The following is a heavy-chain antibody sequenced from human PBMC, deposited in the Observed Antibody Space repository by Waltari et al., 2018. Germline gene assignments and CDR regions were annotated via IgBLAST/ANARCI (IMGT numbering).Heavy chain of an antibody. CDR2: ISHSGTT. D-gene: IGHD2-21*02. Sequence: QVQLQQWGAGLLKPSETLSLTCAVYGGSFSGYYWSWIRPPPGKGLEWIGEISHSGTTNYNPSLKSRVTISLDTSKNQFSLKLSSVTAADTAVYYCARQEIIVEVTGDAFDIWGQGTMVTVSS. J-gene: IGHJ3*02. CDR3: ARQEIIVEVTGDAFDI. V-gene: IGHV4-34*01. CDR1: GGSFSGYY.